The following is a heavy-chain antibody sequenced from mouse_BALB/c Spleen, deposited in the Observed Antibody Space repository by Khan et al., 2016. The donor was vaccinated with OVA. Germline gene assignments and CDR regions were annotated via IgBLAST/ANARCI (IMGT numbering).Heavy chain of an antibody. V-gene: IGHV1-4*01. D-gene: IGHD2-14*01. CDR1: GYTFTTYT. CDR2: IIPSNDYT. CDR3: AREGAYYRSDGWFAY. J-gene: IGHJ3*01. Sequence: QVQLQQSGAELARPGASVKMSCKASGYTFTTYTIHWVKQRPGQGLEWIGYIIPSNDYTNYNQKFKDRATLTADKSSSTAYMQLSSLTSEDSAVHYCAREGAYYRSDGWFAYWGQGTLVTVSA.